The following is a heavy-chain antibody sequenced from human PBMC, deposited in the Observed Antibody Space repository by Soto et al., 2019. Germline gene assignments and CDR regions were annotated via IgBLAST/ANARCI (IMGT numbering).Heavy chain of an antibody. CDR3: ARDLSGTGLDI. Sequence: QLQLHESGPGLVKPSETLSLTCNVSGDSIGRFYWSWIRQSAGKGLEWIGRVYSPGGVTYNPALKGRVTISLDRSNNHVSLEMNSVTAADTAVYFCARDLSGTGLDIWGRGTRVSVSS. CDR1: GDSIGRFY. J-gene: IGHJ6*02. V-gene: IGHV4-4*07. CDR2: VYSPGGV. D-gene: IGHD1-26*01.